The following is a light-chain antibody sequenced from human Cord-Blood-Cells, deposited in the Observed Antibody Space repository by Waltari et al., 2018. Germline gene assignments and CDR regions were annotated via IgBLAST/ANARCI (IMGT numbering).Light chain of an antibody. CDR1: SSDVGGYNY. CDR3: SSYTSSSTYV. J-gene: IGLJ1*01. CDR2: DVS. Sequence: QSALTQPASVSGSPGQSITISCTGTSSDVGGYNYVSWYQQHPGKAPKLMIYDVSNRPSGCSNRFSASKSGNTASLTISGLQAEDEADYYCSSYTSSSTYVFGTGTKVTVL. V-gene: IGLV2-14*03.